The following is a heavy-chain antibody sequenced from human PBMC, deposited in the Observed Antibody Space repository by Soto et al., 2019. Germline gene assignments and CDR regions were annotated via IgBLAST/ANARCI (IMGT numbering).Heavy chain of an antibody. Sequence: GGSLRLSCAASGFTFSNYGMHWVRQAPGKGLEWVAVMSYDGSDKYYADSVKGRFSISRDNSKNTLYLQMNSLRAEDTAVYYCAKVTGYCSSSSGRRDYYYYYGMVVWGQGTTVTVSS. J-gene: IGHJ6*02. V-gene: IGHV3-30*18. CDR2: MSYDGSDK. CDR1: GFTFSNYG. CDR3: AKVTGYCSSSSGRRDYYYYYGMVV. D-gene: IGHD2-2*01.